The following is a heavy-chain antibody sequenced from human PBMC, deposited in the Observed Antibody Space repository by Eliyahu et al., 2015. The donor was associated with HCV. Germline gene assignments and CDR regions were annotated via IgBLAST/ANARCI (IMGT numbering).Heavy chain of an antibody. J-gene: IGHJ4*02. CDR2: IYYSESS. Sequence: QLQLQESGPGLVKPSETLSLTCTVSGGSITGSSYYWGWIRQPPGKGLEWIGNIYYSESSYYNPSLKSRVTVSVDTSKNQFSLNLTSVTAADTAIYYCARLDTWYSPFDDWGRGTLVTVSS. V-gene: IGHV4-39*01. D-gene: IGHD2-21*02. CDR3: ARLDTWYSPFDD. CDR1: GGSITGSSYY.